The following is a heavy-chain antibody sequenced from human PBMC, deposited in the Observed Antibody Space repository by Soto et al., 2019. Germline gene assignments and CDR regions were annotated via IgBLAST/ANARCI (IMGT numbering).Heavy chain of an antibody. V-gene: IGHV3-23*01. CDR2: ISGSGAST. D-gene: IGHD3-9*01. CDR1: GLTFSSYD. Sequence: EVLLLESGGGLVQPGGYLRLSCAASGLTFSSYDMSWIRRAPGKWLEWVAAISGSGASTYYAENVNGQFTISRDNSKNTLYLQMNSMRAEDTAVYYCSHCDWFIDYWGQGTLVTVSS. CDR3: SHCDWFIDY. J-gene: IGHJ4*02.